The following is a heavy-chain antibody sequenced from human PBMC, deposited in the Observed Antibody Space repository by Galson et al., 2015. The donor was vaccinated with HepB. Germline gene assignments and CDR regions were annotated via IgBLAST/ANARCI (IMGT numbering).Heavy chain of an antibody. CDR1: GFTFSSYA. D-gene: IGHD4-17*01. J-gene: IGHJ6*02. Sequence: SLRLSCAASGFTFSSYAMSWVRQAPGKGLEWVSAISGSGGSTYYADSVKGRFTISRDNSRNTLYLQMNSLRAEDTAVYYCARNMRTPVTSRLGMDVWGQGTTVTVSS. CDR3: ARNMRTPVTSRLGMDV. CDR2: ISGSGGST. V-gene: IGHV3-23*01.